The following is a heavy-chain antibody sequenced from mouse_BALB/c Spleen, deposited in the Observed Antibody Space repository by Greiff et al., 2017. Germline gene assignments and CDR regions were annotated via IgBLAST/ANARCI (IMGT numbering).Heavy chain of an antibody. CDR3: ARGMITGAFAY. CDR2: IDPENGNT. CDR1: GFNIKDYY. J-gene: IGHJ3*01. D-gene: IGHD2-4*01. V-gene: IGHV14-1*02. Sequence: EVQLQQSGAELVRPGALVKLSCKASGFNIKDYYMHWVKQRPEQGLEWIGWIDPENGNTIYDPKFQGKASITADTSSNTAYLQLSILTSEDTAVYYCARGMITGAFAYWGQGTLVTVSA.